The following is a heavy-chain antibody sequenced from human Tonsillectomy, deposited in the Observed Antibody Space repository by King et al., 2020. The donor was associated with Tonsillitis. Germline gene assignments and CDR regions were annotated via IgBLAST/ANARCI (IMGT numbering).Heavy chain of an antibody. CDR2: ISSSGRTI. Sequence: VQLVESGGGLVKPGGSLRLSCAASGFTFSDYYMSWIRQAPGKGLECVSYISSSGRTIYYADSVKGRFTISRDNAKNSLYLQMNSLRAEDTAVYYCARDRSLYYSDSSGYADWGQGTLVTVSS. CDR1: GFTFSDYY. D-gene: IGHD3-22*01. J-gene: IGHJ4*02. CDR3: ARDRSLYYSDSSGYAD. V-gene: IGHV3-11*01.